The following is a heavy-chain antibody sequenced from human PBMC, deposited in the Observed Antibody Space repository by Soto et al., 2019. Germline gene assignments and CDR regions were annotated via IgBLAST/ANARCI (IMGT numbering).Heavy chain of an antibody. CDR3: ARGGIVVVVAARDAFDI. D-gene: IGHD2-15*01. J-gene: IGHJ3*02. CDR1: GGSISSGGYY. Sequence: QVQLQESGPGLVKPSQTLSLTCTVSGGSISSGGYYWSWIRQHPGKGLEWIGYIYYSGSTYYNPSIMARVTISIDTSKNQFSLKLSSVTAADTAVYYCARGGIVVVVAARDAFDIWGQGTMVTVSS. V-gene: IGHV4-31*03. CDR2: IYYSGST.